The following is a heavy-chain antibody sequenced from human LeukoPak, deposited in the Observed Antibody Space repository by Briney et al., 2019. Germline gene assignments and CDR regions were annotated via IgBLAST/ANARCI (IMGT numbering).Heavy chain of an antibody. Sequence: PGGSLRLSCAASGFTFNYYAMSWVRQAPGKGLEWVSGISDNEGSTYYTDSVKGRFTPSRDNTKNTVYLQMNNLRPDDTAVYFCARHDSFIPYWGQGTLVTVSS. CDR2: ISDNEGST. V-gene: IGHV3-23*01. D-gene: IGHD5-18*01. CDR1: GFTFNYYA. CDR3: ARHDSFIPY. J-gene: IGHJ4*02.